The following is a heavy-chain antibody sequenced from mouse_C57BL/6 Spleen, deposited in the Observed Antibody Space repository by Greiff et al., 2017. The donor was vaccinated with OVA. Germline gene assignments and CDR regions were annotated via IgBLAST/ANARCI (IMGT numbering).Heavy chain of an antibody. CDR3: ARVREYGKRDY. V-gene: IGHV1-69*01. Sequence: QVQLQQPGAELVMPGASVKLSCTASGYTFTSYWMHWVKQRPGQGLEWIGEIDPSDSYTNYNQKFKGKSTLTVDKSSSTAYMQLSSLTSEDSAVYYCARVREYGKRDYWGQGTTLTVSS. J-gene: IGHJ2*01. CDR1: GYTFTSYW. CDR2: IDPSDSYT. D-gene: IGHD2-1*01.